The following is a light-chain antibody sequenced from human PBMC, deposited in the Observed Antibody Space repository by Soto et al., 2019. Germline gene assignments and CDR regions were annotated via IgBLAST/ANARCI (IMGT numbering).Light chain of an antibody. Sequence: DIQMTQSPPSVSASVGDRVTITCRASQAINNWLAWYQQKPGHAPKLLIYATSTLQTGVPSRFSGSGSGTDFTLTISSLQPEDFATYYCQQANSFPLTVGGGTKVEFK. CDR2: ATS. CDR1: QAINNW. CDR3: QQANSFPLT. V-gene: IGKV1-12*01. J-gene: IGKJ4*01.